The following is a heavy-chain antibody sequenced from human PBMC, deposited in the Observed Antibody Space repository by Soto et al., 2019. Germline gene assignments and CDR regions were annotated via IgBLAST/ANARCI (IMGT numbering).Heavy chain of an antibody. CDR2: IYYSGST. D-gene: IGHD4-17*01. CDR3: ARHEIHGDYVGYYYYYGMDV. CDR1: GGSISSSSYY. V-gene: IGHV4-39*01. J-gene: IGHJ6*02. Sequence: SETLSLTCTVSGGSISSSSYYWGWIRQPPGKGLEWIGSIYYSGSTYYNPSLKSRVTISVDTSKNQFSLKLSSVTAADTAVYYCARHEIHGDYVGYYYYYGMDVWGQGTTVTVSS.